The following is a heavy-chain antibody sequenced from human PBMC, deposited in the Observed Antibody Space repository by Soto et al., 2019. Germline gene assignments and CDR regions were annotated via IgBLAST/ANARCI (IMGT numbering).Heavy chain of an antibody. D-gene: IGHD2-21*01. CDR3: AREVNPFHYGMDV. J-gene: IGHJ6*02. CDR2: INQGGSEQ. CDR1: GFTFSSYW. V-gene: IGHV3-7*01. Sequence: PGGSLRLSCAASGFTFSSYWMSWLRQAPGKGLEWVANINQGGSEQYYVDSVKGQFTISRDNSKNSLYLQMNSLRAEDTAAFYCAREVNPFHYGMDVWGQGTTVTVSS.